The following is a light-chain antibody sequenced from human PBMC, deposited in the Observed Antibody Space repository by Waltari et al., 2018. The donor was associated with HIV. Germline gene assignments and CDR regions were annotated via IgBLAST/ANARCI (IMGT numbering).Light chain of an antibody. J-gene: IGLJ2*01. CDR3: GTWDSSLSAGGV. CDR1: GSNVGNNY. V-gene: IGLV1-51*01. CDR2: DNN. Sequence: QSVLTPPPSVSAAPGQKVSIYCSGSGSNVGNNYVSWYQQLPGTAPKLLMYDNNKRPSGIPDRFSGSKSGTSATLGITGLQTGDEADYYCGTWDSSLSAGGVFGGGTKLTVL.